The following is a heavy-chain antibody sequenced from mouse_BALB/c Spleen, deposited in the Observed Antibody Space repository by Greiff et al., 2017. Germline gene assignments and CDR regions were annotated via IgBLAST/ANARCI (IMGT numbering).Heavy chain of an antibody. Sequence: EVQGVESGGGLVKPGGSLKLSCAASGFTFSDYYMYWVRQTPEKRLEWVATISDGGRYTYYPDSVKGRFTISRDNAKNNLYLQMSSLKSEDTAMYYCARDRGLRDYAMDYWGQGTSVTVAS. D-gene: IGHD2-2*01. CDR3: ARDRGLRDYAMDY. CDR2: ISDGGRYT. CDR1: GFTFSDYY. V-gene: IGHV5-4*02. J-gene: IGHJ4*01.